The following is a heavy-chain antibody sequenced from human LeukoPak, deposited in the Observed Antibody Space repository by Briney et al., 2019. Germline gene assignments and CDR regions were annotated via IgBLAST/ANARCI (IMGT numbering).Heavy chain of an antibody. Sequence: ASVKVSCKASGYTFTCYYMHWVRQAPGQGLEWMGWINPNSGGTNYAQKFQGRVTMTRDTSISTAYMELSRLRSDDTAVYYCARDYYDSSGYYSVRFDPWGQGTLVTVSS. CDR2: INPNSGGT. CDR1: GYTFTCYY. J-gene: IGHJ5*02. D-gene: IGHD3-22*01. CDR3: ARDYYDSSGYYSVRFDP. V-gene: IGHV1-2*02.